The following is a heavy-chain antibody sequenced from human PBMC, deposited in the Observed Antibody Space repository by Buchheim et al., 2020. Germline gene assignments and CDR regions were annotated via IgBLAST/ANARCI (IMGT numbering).Heavy chain of an antibody. J-gene: IGHJ6*02. Sequence: QVQLQESGPGLVKPSETLSLTCTVSGGSISSYYWSWIRQPPGKGLEWIGYIYYSGSTNYNPSLKSRVTISVDTSKKQFSLKLSSVTAADTAVYYCARDGPGIAARPQGGMDVWGQGTT. CDR3: ARDGPGIAARPQGGMDV. D-gene: IGHD6-6*01. CDR1: GGSISSYY. V-gene: IGHV4-59*01. CDR2: IYYSGST.